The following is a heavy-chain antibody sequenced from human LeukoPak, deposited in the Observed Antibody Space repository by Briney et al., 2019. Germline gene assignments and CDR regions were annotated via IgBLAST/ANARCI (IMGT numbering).Heavy chain of an antibody. V-gene: IGHV3-21*01. CDR2: ISSSSSYI. D-gene: IGHD6-19*01. CDR3: ARPHGRVAVAGTTIDY. CDR1: GFTFSSYS. J-gene: IGHJ4*02. Sequence: GSLRLSCAASGFTFSSYSMNWVRQAPGKGLEWVSSISSSSSYIYYADSVKGRFTISRDNAKNSLYLQMNSLRAEDTAVYYCARPHGRVAVAGTTIDYWGQGTLVTVSS.